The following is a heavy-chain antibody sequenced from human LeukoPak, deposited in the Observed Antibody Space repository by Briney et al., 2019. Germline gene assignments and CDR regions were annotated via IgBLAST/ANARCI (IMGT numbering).Heavy chain of an antibody. CDR1: GYSISSGYY. D-gene: IGHD3-10*01. CDR2: IYHSGST. Sequence: SETLSLTCTVSGYSISSGYYWGWIRQPPGKGLEWIGSIYHSGSTYYNPSLKSRVTISVDTSKNQFSLKLSSVTAADTAVYYCAKSSGSLFDPWGQGTLVTVSS. CDR3: AKSSGSLFDP. J-gene: IGHJ5*02. V-gene: IGHV4-38-2*02.